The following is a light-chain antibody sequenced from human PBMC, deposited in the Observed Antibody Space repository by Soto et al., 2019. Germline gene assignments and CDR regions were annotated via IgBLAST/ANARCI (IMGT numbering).Light chain of an antibody. Sequence: DIQMTQSPSTLSASVGDRVTITCRASQSISFWLAWYQQRPGKAPKLLIYDASSLESGVPSRFSGSRSGTEFTLTISSLQPDDFATYYCQQYYNFPTFGQGTRLEIK. CDR3: QQYYNFPT. CDR1: QSISFW. V-gene: IGKV1-5*01. J-gene: IGKJ5*01. CDR2: DAS.